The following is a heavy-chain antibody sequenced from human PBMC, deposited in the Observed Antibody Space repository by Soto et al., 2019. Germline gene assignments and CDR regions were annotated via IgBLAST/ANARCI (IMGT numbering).Heavy chain of an antibody. V-gene: IGHV1-69*01. Sequence: QVQLVQSGAEVKKPGSSVKVSCKASGGTFSSYAISWVRQAPGHGLEWMGGIIPIFGTANYAQKFQGRVTSTADESTSTAYMELSSLRSEDTAVYYCARVPLDTAMVPLGFDLWGRGTLVTVSS. CDR3: ARVPLDTAMVPLGFDL. D-gene: IGHD5-18*01. CDR1: GGTFSSYA. J-gene: IGHJ2*01. CDR2: IIPIFGTA.